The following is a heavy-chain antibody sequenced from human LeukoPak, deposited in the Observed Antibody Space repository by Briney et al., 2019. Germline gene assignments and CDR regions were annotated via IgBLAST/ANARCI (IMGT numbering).Heavy chain of an antibody. D-gene: IGHD1-26*01. Sequence: GGSLRLSCAASGFTFSSYEMNWVRQAPGKGLEWVSYISSGGSIIYYADSVKGRFTIPRDNAKNSLYLQMNSLRAEDTAVYYCARDPLGAHFDFWGQGTLVTVSS. CDR1: GFTFSSYE. CDR3: ARDPLGAHFDF. J-gene: IGHJ4*02. V-gene: IGHV3-48*03. CDR2: ISSGGSII.